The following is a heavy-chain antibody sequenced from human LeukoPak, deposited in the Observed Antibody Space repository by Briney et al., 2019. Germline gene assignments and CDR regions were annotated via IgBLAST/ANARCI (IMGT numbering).Heavy chain of an antibody. CDR3: ARSKVAARNFDY. CDR1: GDSSSNTNW. V-gene: IGHV4-4*02. J-gene: IGHJ4*02. CDR2: IFHNGST. Sequence: SETLSLTCAVSGDSSSNTNWWSWVRQPPGRGLEWIGEIFHNGSTNSNPSLKSRVTISLDESKNHFSLRLTSVTAADTAVYYCARSKVAARNFDYWGQGTLVTVSS. D-gene: IGHD6-6*01.